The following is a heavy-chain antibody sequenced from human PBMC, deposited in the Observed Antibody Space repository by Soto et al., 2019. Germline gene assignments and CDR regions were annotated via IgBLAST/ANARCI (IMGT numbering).Heavy chain of an antibody. CDR1: GFTFSSYS. V-gene: IGHV3-48*01. CDR2: ISSSSSTI. J-gene: IGHJ3*02. Sequence: GGSLRLSCAASGFTFSSYSMNWVRQAPGKGLEWVSYISSSSSTIYYADSVKGRFTISRDNAENSLYLQMNSLRAEDTAVYYCAREDCSSTSCQDDAFDIWGQGTMVTVSS. CDR3: AREDCSSTSCQDDAFDI. D-gene: IGHD2-2*01.